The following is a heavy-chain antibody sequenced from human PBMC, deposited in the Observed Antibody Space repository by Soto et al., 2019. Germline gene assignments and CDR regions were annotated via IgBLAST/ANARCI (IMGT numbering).Heavy chain of an antibody. J-gene: IGHJ4*02. CDR1: GDSVSSNSAA. CDR2: TYYRSKWYN. D-gene: IGHD2-2*01. CDR3: ARGYIDGTSYPPHYFDY. V-gene: IGHV6-1*01. Sequence: SQTLSLTCAISGDSVSSNSAAWNLIRQSPSRGLEWLGRTYYRSKWYNDYAVSVKSRITINPYTSKNQFFLQLNSVVPHDTAVYYCARGYIDGTSYPPHYFDYWGQGTLVTVSS.